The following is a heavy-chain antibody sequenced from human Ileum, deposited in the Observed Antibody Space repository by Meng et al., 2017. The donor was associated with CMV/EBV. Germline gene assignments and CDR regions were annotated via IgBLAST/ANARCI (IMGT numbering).Heavy chain of an antibody. V-gene: IGHV3-23*03. J-gene: IGHJ4*02. CDR3: AKETNLAQ. CDR1: GFTFSSYA. CDR2: MYGGGSRT. D-gene: IGHD1-14*01. Sequence: GGSLRLSCAGSGFTFSSYAMSWVRQAPGKGLEWVSIMYGGGSRTYFADSVRGRFTVYRDNSKNTFYLHMDSLTAEDTDVYYCAKETNLAQWGQGTRVTVSS.